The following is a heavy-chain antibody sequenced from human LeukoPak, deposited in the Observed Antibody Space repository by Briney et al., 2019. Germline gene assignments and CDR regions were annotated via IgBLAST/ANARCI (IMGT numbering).Heavy chain of an antibody. CDR2: IYYSGST. CDR1: GGSISSYY. V-gene: IGHV4-59*12. Sequence: PSETLSLTCTVSGGSISSYYWSWIRQPPGKGLEWIGYIYYSGSTNYNPSLKSRVTISVDTSKNQFSLKLSSVTAADTAVYYCASTVTTPDYFDYWGQGTLVTVSS. D-gene: IGHD4-11*01. CDR3: ASTVTTPDYFDY. J-gene: IGHJ4*02.